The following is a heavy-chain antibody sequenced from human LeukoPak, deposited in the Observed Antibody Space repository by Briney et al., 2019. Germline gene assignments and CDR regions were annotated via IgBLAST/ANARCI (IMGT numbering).Heavy chain of an antibody. CDR1: GFTFSSYG. J-gene: IGHJ6*03. V-gene: IGHV3-33*01. D-gene: IGHD6-13*01. Sequence: GGSLRLSCAASGFTFSSYGMHWVRQAPGKGLEWVAVIWYDGSNKYYADSVKGRFTISRDNSKNTLYLQMNSLRAEDTAVYYCAREVSTGYSSSWTNAADYYYYMDVWGKGTTVTVSS. CDR3: AREVSTGYSSSWTNAADYYYYMDV. CDR2: IWYDGSNK.